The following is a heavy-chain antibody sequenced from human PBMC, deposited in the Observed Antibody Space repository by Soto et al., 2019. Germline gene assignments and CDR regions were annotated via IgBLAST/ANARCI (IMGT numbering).Heavy chain of an antibody. V-gene: IGHV4-39*01. CDR3: ARLRKGQPTPLVAKYYFDY. J-gene: IGHJ4*02. Sequence: SETLSLTCTVSGGSISSSSYYWGWIRQPPGKGLEWIGSIYYSGSTYYNPSLKSRVTISVDTSKNQFSLKLSSVTAADTAVYYCARLRKGQPTPLVAKYYFDYWGQGTLVTVSS. CDR1: GGSISSSSYY. CDR2: IYYSGST. D-gene: IGHD5-12*01.